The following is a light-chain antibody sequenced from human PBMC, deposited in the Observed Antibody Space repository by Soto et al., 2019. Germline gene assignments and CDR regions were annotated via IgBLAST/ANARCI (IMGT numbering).Light chain of an antibody. CDR2: GAS. J-gene: IGKJ1*01. Sequence: DIVMTQSPATLSVAPGERVTFSCRASQGVSRKLAWYQHKPGQAPRLLISGASTGATGIPARFSGSGSGTEFTLTISSLQSEDFAVYYCQQYNNWPLWTFGQGTKVDI. V-gene: IGKV3-15*01. CDR1: QGVSRK. CDR3: QQYNNWPLWT.